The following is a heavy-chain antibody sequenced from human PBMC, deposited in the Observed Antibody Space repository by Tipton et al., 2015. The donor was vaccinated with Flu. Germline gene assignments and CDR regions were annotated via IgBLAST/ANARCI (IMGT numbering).Heavy chain of an antibody. D-gene: IGHD3-3*01. CDR2: IYYSGNT. J-gene: IGHJ3*02. CDR1: GASINNYY. Sequence: LRLSCTVSGASINNYYWSWIRQPPGKGLEWIGYIYYSGNTNYNPSLKSRVTMSLDTSKSHFSLKLSSVTAADTAMYYCSGYYIRAFDIWGQGTMVTVSS. CDR3: SGYYIRAFDI. V-gene: IGHV4-59*01.